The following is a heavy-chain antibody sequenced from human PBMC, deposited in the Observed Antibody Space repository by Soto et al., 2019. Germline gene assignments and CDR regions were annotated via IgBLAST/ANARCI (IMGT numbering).Heavy chain of an antibody. CDR2: INPNSGGT. V-gene: IGHV1-2*04. Sequence: SKAPGDGLKCNYIQSLHQYPEQGLEWMGWINPNSGGTNYAQKFQGWVTMTRDTSISTAYMELSRLRSDDTAVYYCARDLQYYDILTGYRPHYYGMDVWGQGTTLTVYS. D-gene: IGHD3-9*01. CDR1: GDGLKCNY. CDR3: ARDLQYYDILTGYRPHYYGMDV. J-gene: IGHJ6*02.